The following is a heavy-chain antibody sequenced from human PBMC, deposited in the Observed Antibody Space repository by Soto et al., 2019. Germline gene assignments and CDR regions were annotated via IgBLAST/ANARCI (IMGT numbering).Heavy chain of an antibody. Sequence: QVQLVQSGAEVRKPGASVKVSCKASGYTFSSHGIIWVRQAPGQGLEWMGWISGYNGNAKYAQRCHGRVTMTTETSTSTVYMDLRSLGSDGSAVYYCAREGSYGWYDCWGQGNLVTVSS. CDR3: AREGSYGWYDC. D-gene: IGHD2-15*01. CDR1: GYTFSSHG. CDR2: ISGYNGNA. J-gene: IGHJ5*01. V-gene: IGHV1-18*01.